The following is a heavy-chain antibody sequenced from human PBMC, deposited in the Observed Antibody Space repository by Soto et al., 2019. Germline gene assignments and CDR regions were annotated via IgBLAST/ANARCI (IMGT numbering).Heavy chain of an antibody. V-gene: IGHV3-23*01. Sequence: GGSLILSCAASGFTFGSYAMSWVRQAPGKGLEWVSAISGSGGSTYYADSVKGRFTISRDNSKNTLYLQMISLRAEDTAVYYCAKAERVLNRFYGDYGGVGYWGQGTLVTVSS. J-gene: IGHJ4*02. CDR1: GFTFGSYA. CDR3: AKAERVLNRFYGDYGGVGY. CDR2: ISGSGGST. D-gene: IGHD4-17*01.